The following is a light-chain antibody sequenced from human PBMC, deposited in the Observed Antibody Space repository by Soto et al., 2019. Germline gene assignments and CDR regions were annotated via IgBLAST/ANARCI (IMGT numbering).Light chain of an antibody. CDR1: QSISSW. Sequence: DIQMTQSPSTLSASVGDRVTITCRASQSISSWLAWYQQKPGKAPKLLIYRASSLKSGVPSRFSGSGSGTEFTLSISSLQPDDFAAYYFQQYNTSSVTFGQGTKLEIK. V-gene: IGKV1-5*03. CDR2: RAS. J-gene: IGKJ2*01. CDR3: QQYNTSSVT.